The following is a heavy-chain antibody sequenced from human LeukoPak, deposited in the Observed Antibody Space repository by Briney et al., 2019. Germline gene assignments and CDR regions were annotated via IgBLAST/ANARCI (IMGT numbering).Heavy chain of an antibody. J-gene: IGHJ6*02. CDR2: ISSSSSYI. CDR1: GFALSGYG. Sequence: GGSLRLSCAASGFALSGYGMHWVRQAPGKGLEWVSSISSSSSYIYYADSVKGRFTISRDSAKNSLYLQMNSLRAEDTAVYYCARDSVTSYYGMDVWGQGTTVTVSS. D-gene: IGHD3-16*01. V-gene: IGHV3-21*01. CDR3: ARDSVTSYYGMDV.